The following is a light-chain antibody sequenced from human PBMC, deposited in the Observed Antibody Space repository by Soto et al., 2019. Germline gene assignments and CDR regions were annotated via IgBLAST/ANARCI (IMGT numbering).Light chain of an antibody. V-gene: IGKV3-15*01. CDR2: AAS. CDR3: QQYENWPPWT. CDR1: QSVSSN. J-gene: IGKJ1*01. Sequence: EIVMTQSPATLSVSPGERATLSCRASQSVSSNLAWYQQKPGQAPRLLIYAASARATDVPGRLSGGGSGTEFTLTISGLQPEDSAVYYCQQYENWPPWTFGQGTKVEI.